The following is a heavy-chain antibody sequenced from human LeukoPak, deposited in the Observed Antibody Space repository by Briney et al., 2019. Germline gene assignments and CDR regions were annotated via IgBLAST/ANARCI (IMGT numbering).Heavy chain of an antibody. V-gene: IGHV4-59*01. CDR3: ARDSPKYYYDSSGYNDAFDI. CDR1: GGSISSYY. Sequence: SETLSLTCGVSGGSISSYYWAWLRQAPGKGLEWIGYIYYAGSTNYNPSLKSRVTMSVDMSRNQFSLRMTSVTAADTAVYYCARDSPKYYYDSSGYNDAFDIWGQGTMVTVSS. J-gene: IGHJ3*02. CDR2: IYYAGST. D-gene: IGHD3-22*01.